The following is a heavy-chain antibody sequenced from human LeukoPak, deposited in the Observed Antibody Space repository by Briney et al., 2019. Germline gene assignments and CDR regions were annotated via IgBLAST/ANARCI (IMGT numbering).Heavy chain of an antibody. V-gene: IGHV1-69*04. CDR3: ARDPGHSSVPGVDY. Sequence: GSSVKVSCKASGGTFSSDAISWVRQAPGQGLEWMGRIIPILGIANYAQKFQGRVTITADKSTSTAYMELSSLRSEDTAVYYCARDPGHSSVPGVDYWGQGTLVTVSS. CDR1: GGTFSSDA. CDR2: IIPILGIA. D-gene: IGHD3-22*01. J-gene: IGHJ4*02.